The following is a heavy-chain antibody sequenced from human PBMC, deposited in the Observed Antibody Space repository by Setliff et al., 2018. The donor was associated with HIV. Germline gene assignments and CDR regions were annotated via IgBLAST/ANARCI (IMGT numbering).Heavy chain of an antibody. Sequence: PSETLSLTCTVSGGSISSGGYYWSWIRQHPGKGLEWIGYIYYSGSTYYNPSLKSRLTISVDTSKNQFSLKLSSVTAADTAVYYCARDLYYYDSSSYLRWYFDLWGRGTLVTVSS. CDR2: IYYSGST. CDR1: GGSISSGGYY. J-gene: IGHJ2*01. V-gene: IGHV4-31*02. D-gene: IGHD3-22*01. CDR3: ARDLYYYDSSSYLRWYFDL.